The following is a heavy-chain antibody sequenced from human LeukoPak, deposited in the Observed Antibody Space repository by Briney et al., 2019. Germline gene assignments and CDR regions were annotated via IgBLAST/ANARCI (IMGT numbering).Heavy chain of an antibody. D-gene: IGHD4-11*01. Sequence: GASVKVSCKASGYTFTSYYMHWVRQAPGQGLEWMGIINPSGGSTSYAQKFQGRVTMTRDTSTSTVYMELSSLRSEDTAVYYCASSSDGTSTLTTVTTLFYRGQGTLVTVSS. CDR1: GYTFTSYY. J-gene: IGHJ4*02. CDR3: ASSSDGTSTLTTVTTLFY. CDR2: INPSGGST. V-gene: IGHV1-46*03.